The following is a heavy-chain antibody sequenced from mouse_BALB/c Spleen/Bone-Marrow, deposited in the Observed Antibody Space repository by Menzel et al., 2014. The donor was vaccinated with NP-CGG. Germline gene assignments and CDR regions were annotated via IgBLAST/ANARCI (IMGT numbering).Heavy chain of an antibody. J-gene: IGHJ2*01. Sequence: VQVVESASELARPGASVRLSCRASGYTFTGYTMQWVKQRPGQGLEWIGYIVPRSGYTDYNQKFKDKTTLTADKSSNTAYMQLSRLTSEDSAVYYCAREDITTAHFDYWGQGTTLTVSS. V-gene: IGHV1-4*02. CDR2: IVPRSGYT. CDR1: GYTFTGYT. CDR3: AREDITTAHFDY. D-gene: IGHD1-2*01.